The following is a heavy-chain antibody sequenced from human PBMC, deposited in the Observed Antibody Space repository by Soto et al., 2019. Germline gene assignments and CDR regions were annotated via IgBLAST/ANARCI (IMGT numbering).Heavy chain of an antibody. CDR3: IGQVTSSVAPFIY. Sequence: EVQVVESGGGFVEPGGSLRLSCAASGFIFTGAWLTWVRQAPGKGLEWVGRIKSEIDGGTTDFASPVKDRFTRSRDDAENTVSLQMNSLKTEDTAMYYCIGQVTSSVAPFIYWGQGILVSVSS. D-gene: IGHD4-4*01. CDR2: IKSEIDGGTT. V-gene: IGHV3-15*07. J-gene: IGHJ4*02. CDR1: GFIFTGAW.